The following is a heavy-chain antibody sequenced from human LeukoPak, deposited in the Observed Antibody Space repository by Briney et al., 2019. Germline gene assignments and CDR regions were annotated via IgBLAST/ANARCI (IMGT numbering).Heavy chain of an antibody. CDR2: ISSSSSYI. CDR1: GFTFSSYS. CDR3: ARDSGYDSDAFDI. Sequence: PGGSLRLSCAACGFTFSSYSMNWVRQAPGKGLEWVSSISSSSSYIYYADSVKGRFTISRDNAKNSLYLQMNSLRAEDTAVYYCARDSGYDSDAFDIWGQGTMVTVSS. D-gene: IGHD5-12*01. V-gene: IGHV3-21*01. J-gene: IGHJ3*02.